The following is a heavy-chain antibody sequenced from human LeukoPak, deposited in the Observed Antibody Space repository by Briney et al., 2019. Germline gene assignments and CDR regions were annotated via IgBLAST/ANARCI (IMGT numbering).Heavy chain of an antibody. CDR3: AADKYSYGYSPFDY. J-gene: IGHJ4*02. Sequence: ASVKVSCKASGFTFTSSAVQWVRQARGQRLEWIGWIVVGSGNTNYAQKFQERVTITRDMSTSTAYMELSSLRSEDTAVYYCAADKYSYGYSPFDYWGQGTLVTVFS. D-gene: IGHD5-18*01. CDR2: IVVGSGNT. CDR1: GFTFTSSA. V-gene: IGHV1-58*01.